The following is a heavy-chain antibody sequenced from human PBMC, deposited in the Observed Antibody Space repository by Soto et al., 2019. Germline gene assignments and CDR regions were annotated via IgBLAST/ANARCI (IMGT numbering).Heavy chain of an antibody. J-gene: IGHJ5*02. D-gene: IGHD3-3*01. CDR2: IIPIFGTA. CDR3: ARITKQLRFLEWPRFDP. CDR1: GGTFSSYA. V-gene: IGHV1-69*06. Sequence: SVKVSCKASGGTFSSYAISWVRQAPGQGLEWMGGIIPIFGTANYAQKFQGRVTITADKSTSTAYMELSSLRSEDTAVYYCARITKQLRFLEWPRFDPWGQGTLVTVSS.